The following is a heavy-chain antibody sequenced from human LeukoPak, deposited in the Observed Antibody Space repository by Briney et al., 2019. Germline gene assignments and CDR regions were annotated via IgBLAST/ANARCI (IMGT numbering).Heavy chain of an antibody. V-gene: IGHV4-39*01. CDR3: ASHHVVVPANWFDP. CDR1: GGSFSGYY. J-gene: IGHJ5*02. CDR2: IYYSGST. D-gene: IGHD2-2*01. Sequence: SETLSLTCAVYGGSFSGYYWGLIRQPPGKGLEWIGSIYYSGSTYYNPSLKSRVTISVDTSKNQFPLKLSSVTAADTAVYYCASHHVVVPANWFDPWGQGTLVTVSS.